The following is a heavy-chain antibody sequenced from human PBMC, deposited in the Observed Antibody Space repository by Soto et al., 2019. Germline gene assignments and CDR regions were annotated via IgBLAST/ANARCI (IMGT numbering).Heavy chain of an antibody. CDR1: GFTVSSNY. J-gene: IGHJ4*02. D-gene: IGHD1-26*01. CDR3: ARDLGFSGTYSSVFDY. CDR2: IYSGGST. Sequence: WSLRLSCAVSGFTVSSNYMNWVRQAPGKGLEWVSVIYSGGSTYYADSVKGRFTISRDNSKNTLYLQMNSLRAEDTAVYYCARDLGFSGTYSSVFDYWGQGTLVTVSS. V-gene: IGHV3-53*01.